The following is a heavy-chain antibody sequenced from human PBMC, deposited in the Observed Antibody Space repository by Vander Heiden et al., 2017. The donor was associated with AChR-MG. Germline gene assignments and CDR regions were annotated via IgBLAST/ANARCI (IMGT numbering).Heavy chain of an antibody. J-gene: IGHJ6*02. CDR1: AFPFSNYA. Sequence: EVQLLASGGGMVQPGGSLRLSCAASAFPFSNYAMSWVRQAPGKGLEWVSAISGSGTRTYYAEAVKGQFTISRDNPRNTLYLQMNSLRAEDTAVYFCAISLTGTVYSYGMDVWGQGTTVTVS. CDR2: ISGSGTRT. D-gene: IGHD1-20*01. V-gene: IGHV3-23*01. CDR3: AISLTGTVYSYGMDV.